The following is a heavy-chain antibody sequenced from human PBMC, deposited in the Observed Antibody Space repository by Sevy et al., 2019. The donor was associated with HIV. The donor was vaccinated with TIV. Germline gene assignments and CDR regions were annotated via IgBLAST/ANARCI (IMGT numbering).Heavy chain of an antibody. D-gene: IGHD3-3*01. CDR3: TRAAYDDFWSGYYVGYYYGMDV. CDR2: IRSKAYGGTT. V-gene: IGHV3-49*04. Sequence: GVSLRLSCAVSGFTFSNYAMSWVRQAPGKGLEWVGFIRSKAYGGTTEYAASVKGRFTISRDDSKSIAYLQMNSLKTEDTAVYYCTRAAYDDFWSGYYVGYYYGMDVWGQGTTVTVSS. CDR1: GFTFSNYA. J-gene: IGHJ6*02.